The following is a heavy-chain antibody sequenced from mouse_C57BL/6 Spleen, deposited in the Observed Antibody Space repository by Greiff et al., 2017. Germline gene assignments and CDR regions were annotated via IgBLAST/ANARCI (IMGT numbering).Heavy chain of an antibody. CDR2: IYPGVGDT. V-gene: IGHV1-82*01. Sequence: QVQLQQSGPELVKPGASVKISCKASGYAFSSSWMNWVKQRPGQGLEWIGGIYPGVGDTNYNGKFKGKATRTADKSSSTAYMQLSRLASEDATVYFFALGRDYFDYWGQGTTLTVSS. J-gene: IGHJ2*01. CDR1: GYAFSSSW. D-gene: IGHD4-1*01. CDR3: ALGRDYFDY.